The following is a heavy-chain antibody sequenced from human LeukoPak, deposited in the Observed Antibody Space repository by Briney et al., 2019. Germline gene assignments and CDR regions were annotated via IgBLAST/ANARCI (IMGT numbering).Heavy chain of an antibody. D-gene: IGHD3-16*02. CDR1: GFTFSSYA. CDR3: AKDFSGYDYVWGSYRPSRGPFDY. Sequence: GGSLRLSCAASGFTFSSYAMSWVRQAPGKGLEWVSAISGSGGSTYYADSVKGRFTISRDNPKNTLYLQMNSLRAEDTAVYYCAKDFSGYDYVWGSYRPSRGPFDYWGQGTLVTVSS. J-gene: IGHJ4*02. CDR2: ISGSGGST. V-gene: IGHV3-23*01.